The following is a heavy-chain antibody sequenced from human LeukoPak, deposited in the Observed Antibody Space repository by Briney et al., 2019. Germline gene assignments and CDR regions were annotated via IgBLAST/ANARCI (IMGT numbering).Heavy chain of an antibody. V-gene: IGHV1-2*02. Sequence: ASVKVSCKASGYTFTGHYMHWVRQAPGQGPEWMAWINPNSGDTNYAQKFQGGVTMTRNTSISTAYMELSSLRSEDTAVYYCAREPANDAFDIWGQGTMVTVSS. CDR1: GYTFTGHY. CDR3: AREPANDAFDI. CDR2: INPNSGDT. J-gene: IGHJ3*02.